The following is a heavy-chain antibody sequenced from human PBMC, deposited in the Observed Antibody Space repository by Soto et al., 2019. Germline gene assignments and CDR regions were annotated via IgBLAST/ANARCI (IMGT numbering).Heavy chain of an antibody. J-gene: IGHJ3*02. V-gene: IGHV3-33*01. CDR1: GFTFSSYG. Sequence: QVQLVESGGGVVQPGRSLRLSCAASGFTFSSYGMHWVRQAPGKGLEWVAVIWYDGSNKYYADSVKGRFTISRDNPKNTLYLQMNSLRAEDTAVYYCARVDTAMVRGAFDIWGQGTMVTVSS. D-gene: IGHD5-18*01. CDR2: IWYDGSNK. CDR3: ARVDTAMVRGAFDI.